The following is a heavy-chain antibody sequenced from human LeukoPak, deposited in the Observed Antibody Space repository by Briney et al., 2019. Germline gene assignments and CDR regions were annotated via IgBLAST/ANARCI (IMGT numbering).Heavy chain of an antibody. V-gene: IGHV4-4*09. CDR3: AGTSGTTSQPFDY. J-gene: IGHJ4*02. CDR1: GGSISSYY. D-gene: IGHD1-1*01. Sequence: SETLSLTCTVSGGSISSYYWNWIRQPPGKGLEWIGYIYSSGSTNYNPSLKSRVTISLDTSKNQFSLKLSSVTAADTAVYYCAGTSGTTSQPFDYWGQGTLVTVSS. CDR2: IYSSGST.